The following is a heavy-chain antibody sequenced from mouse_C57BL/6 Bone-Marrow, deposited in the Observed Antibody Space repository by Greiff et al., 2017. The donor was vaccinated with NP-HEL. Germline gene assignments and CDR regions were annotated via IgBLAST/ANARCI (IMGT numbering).Heavy chain of an antibody. Sequence: VQLQHSGPELVKPGASVKISCKASGYAFSSSWMNWVKQRPGKGLEWIGRIYPGDGDTNYNGKFKGKATLTADKSSSTAYMQLSSLTSEDSAVYFCARWDGYSDYWGQGTTLTVSS. V-gene: IGHV1-82*01. J-gene: IGHJ2*01. D-gene: IGHD2-3*01. CDR3: ARWDGYSDY. CDR2: IYPGDGDT. CDR1: GYAFSSSW.